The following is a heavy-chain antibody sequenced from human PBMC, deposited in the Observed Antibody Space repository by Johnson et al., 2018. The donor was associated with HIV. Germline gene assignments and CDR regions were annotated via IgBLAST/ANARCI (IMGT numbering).Heavy chain of an antibody. J-gene: IGHJ3*02. V-gene: IGHV3-15*01. CDR2: IKSKTDGGTT. Sequence: VQLVESGGGVVQPGRSLRLSCAAFGITFSNAWMSWVRQAPGKGLEWVGRIKSKTDGGTTECAAPVKGRFTISRDDSKNTLYLQMNSLKTEDTAVYYCTTVRMSSAYAFDIWGQGTTVTVSS. CDR1: GITFSNAW. D-gene: IGHD6-25*01. CDR3: TTVRMSSAYAFDI.